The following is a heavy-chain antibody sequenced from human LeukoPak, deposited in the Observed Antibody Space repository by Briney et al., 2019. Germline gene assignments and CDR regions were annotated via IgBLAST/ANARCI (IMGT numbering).Heavy chain of an antibody. CDR2: VRHDGSAK. V-gene: IGHV3-7*01. Sequence: PGRSLRLSCAASGFAFSDFWMSWLRQAPGKGLEWVANVRHDGSAKYHVPSVRGRFTISRDNAKNSLYLQMNSLTVEDTAVYYCATSHDSAGNDWGQGTLVTVSS. CDR3: ATSHDSAGND. CDR1: GFAFSDFW. J-gene: IGHJ4*02. D-gene: IGHD2-15*01.